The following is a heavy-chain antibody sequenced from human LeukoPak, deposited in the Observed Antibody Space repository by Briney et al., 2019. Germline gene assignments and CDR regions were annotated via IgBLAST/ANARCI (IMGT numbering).Heavy chain of an antibody. J-gene: IGHJ4*02. V-gene: IGHV3-33*01. CDR3: ARDGRIVGATIGHFDY. D-gene: IGHD1-26*01. CDR2: FWYDGSNK. Sequence: PGGSMRLSCGASGFTFSSYGMHWGRQAPGKGLAWVAVFWYDGSNKYYAAFVKGRFTISRDNSKNTLYLQMNSLRAEDTAVYYCARDGRIVGATIGHFDYWGQGTLVTVSS. CDR1: GFTFSSYG.